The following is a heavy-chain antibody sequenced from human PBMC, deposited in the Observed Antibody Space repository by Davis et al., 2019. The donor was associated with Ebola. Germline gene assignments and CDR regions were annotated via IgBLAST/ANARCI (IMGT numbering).Heavy chain of an antibody. J-gene: IGHJ4*02. Sequence: MPSETLSLTCTVSGGAISRSSQYCGWVRQPPGQGLEWIASIYYTGTPYYNPSLQSRVTISVDPSKNPFSLNVNSVTASDTAVYYCARDLWFGELSDCWGQGTLVTVSS. CDR2: IYYTGTP. CDR3: ARDLWFGELSDC. V-gene: IGHV4-39*02. D-gene: IGHD3-10*01. CDR1: GGAISRSSQY.